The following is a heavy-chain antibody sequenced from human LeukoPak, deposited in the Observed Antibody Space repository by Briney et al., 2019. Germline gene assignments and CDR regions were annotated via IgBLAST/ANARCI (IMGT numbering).Heavy chain of an antibody. CDR3: ARDQEQQLVREYYYYGMDV. V-gene: IGHV3-23*01. CDR2: ISGSGGST. Sequence: GGSLRLSCAASGFTFSSYAMSWVRQAPGKGLEWVSAISGSGGSTYYADSVKGRFTISRDNSKNTLYLQMNNLRAEDTAVYYCARDQEQQLVREYYYYGMDVWGQGTTVTVSS. J-gene: IGHJ6*02. D-gene: IGHD6-13*01. CDR1: GFTFSSYA.